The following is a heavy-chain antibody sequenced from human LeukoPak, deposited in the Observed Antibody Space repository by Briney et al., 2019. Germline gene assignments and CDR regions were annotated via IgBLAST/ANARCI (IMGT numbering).Heavy chain of an antibody. J-gene: IGHJ4*02. D-gene: IGHD6-13*01. CDR1: GFTFSSYS. V-gene: IGHV3-21*04. CDR2: ISSSSSYI. Sequence: GGSLRLSCAASGFTFSSYSMNWVRQAPGKGLEWVSSISSSSSYIYYADSVKGRFTISRDNSKNTLYLQMNSLRAEDTAVYYCAKDLDSIAAAIFDYWGQGTLVTVSS. CDR3: AKDLDSIAAAIFDY.